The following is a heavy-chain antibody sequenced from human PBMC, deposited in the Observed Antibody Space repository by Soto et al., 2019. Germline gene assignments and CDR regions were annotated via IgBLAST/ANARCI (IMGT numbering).Heavy chain of an antibody. Sequence: ASVKVSCKASGYTFTSYSISWVRQAPGQGLEWMGWISAYNGNTNYAQKLQGRVTMTTDTSTSTAYMELRSLRSDDTAVYYCARGTLRYCSGGSCYSYDNYYYYMDVWGKGTTVTVSS. V-gene: IGHV1-18*01. CDR1: GYTFTSYS. CDR3: ARGTLRYCSGGSCYSYDNYYYYMDV. D-gene: IGHD2-15*01. J-gene: IGHJ6*03. CDR2: ISAYNGNT.